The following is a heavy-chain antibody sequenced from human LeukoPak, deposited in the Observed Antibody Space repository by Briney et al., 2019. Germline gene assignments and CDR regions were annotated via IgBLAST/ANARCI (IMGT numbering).Heavy chain of an antibody. V-gene: IGHV3-64*01. CDR3: ARDRDYGGNWFDP. CDR2: ISSNGGST. D-gene: IGHD4-23*01. Sequence: GGSLRLSCAASGFTFSSYAMHWVRQAPGKGLEYVSAISSNGGSTYYANSVKGRFTISRDNSKNTLYLQMGSLRAEDMAVYYCARDRDYGGNWFDPWGQGTLVTVSS. J-gene: IGHJ5*02. CDR1: GFTFSSYA.